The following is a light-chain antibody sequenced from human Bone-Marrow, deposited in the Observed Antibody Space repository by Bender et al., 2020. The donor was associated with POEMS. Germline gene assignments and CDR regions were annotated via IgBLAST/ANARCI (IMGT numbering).Light chain of an antibody. J-gene: IGLJ2*01. Sequence: SYVLTQPPSVSVAPGKTATITCGGNNIGTKSVQWYQQKPGQAPVLVISHDTDRPSGIPERFSGSNSGNTATLTISRVVAGDEADYYCQVWDNVNDHVVFGGGTKLTVL. CDR1: NIGTKS. V-gene: IGLV3-21*04. CDR2: HDT. CDR3: QVWDNVNDHVV.